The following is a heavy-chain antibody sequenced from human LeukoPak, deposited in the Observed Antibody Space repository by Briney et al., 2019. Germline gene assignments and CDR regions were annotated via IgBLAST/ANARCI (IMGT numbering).Heavy chain of an antibody. J-gene: IGHJ5*02. V-gene: IGHV1-69*04. Sequence: SVKVSCKASGGTFSSYAISWVRQAPGQGLEWMGRIIPILGIANYAQKFQGRVTITADKSTSTAYMELSSLRSEDTAVYYCASRVLTTGPYWFDPWGQGTLVTVSS. CDR1: GGTFSSYA. CDR2: IIPILGIA. D-gene: IGHD4-17*01. CDR3: ASRVLTTGPYWFDP.